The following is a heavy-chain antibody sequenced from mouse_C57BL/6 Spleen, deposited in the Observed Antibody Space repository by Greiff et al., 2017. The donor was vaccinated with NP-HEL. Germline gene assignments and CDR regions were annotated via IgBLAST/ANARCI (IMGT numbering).Heavy chain of an antibody. CDR1: GYAFSSSW. D-gene: IGHD1-1*01. CDR3: AREGDYYGNY. Sequence: VQLQQSGPELVKPGASVKISCKASGYAFSSSWMNWVKQRPGKGLEWIGRIYPGDGDTNYNGKFKGKATLTADKSSSTADMQLSSLTSEDSAVYFCAREGDYYGNYWGQGTTLTVSS. V-gene: IGHV1-82*01. J-gene: IGHJ2*01. CDR2: IYPGDGDT.